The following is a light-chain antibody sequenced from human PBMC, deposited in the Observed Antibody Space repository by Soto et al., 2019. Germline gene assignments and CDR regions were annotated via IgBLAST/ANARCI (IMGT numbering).Light chain of an antibody. V-gene: IGKV4-1*01. CDR1: QSVLYSSNNKNY. CDR3: QQYYSIPPT. J-gene: IGKJ4*01. Sequence: DIVMTQSPDSLAVSLGERATINCKSTQSVLYSSNNKNYLAWYQQKVGQPPKLLIYWASTRESGVPDRFSGSGSGTDFTLTISSLQAEDVAVYYCQQYYSIPPTFGGGTKVDI. CDR2: WAS.